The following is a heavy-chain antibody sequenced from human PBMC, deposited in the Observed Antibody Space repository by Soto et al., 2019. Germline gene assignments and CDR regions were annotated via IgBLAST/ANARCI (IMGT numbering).Heavy chain of an antibody. CDR2: IYWDDDK. CDR1: GFSLSTSGLG. D-gene: IGHD3-22*01. Sequence: QITLKESGPTLVKPTQTLTLTCTFSGFSLSTSGLGVGWIRQPPGKALEWLALIYWDDDKRYSPSLKSRLTITKDTSKNQVVLTLTNMDPVDTATYYCGHRTSYYDSSGLAFDYWGQGILVTVSS. CDR3: GHRTSYYDSSGLAFDY. V-gene: IGHV2-5*02. J-gene: IGHJ4*02.